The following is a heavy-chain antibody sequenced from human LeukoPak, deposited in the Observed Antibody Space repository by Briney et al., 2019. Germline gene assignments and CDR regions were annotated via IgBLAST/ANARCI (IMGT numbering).Heavy chain of an antibody. D-gene: IGHD3-10*01. J-gene: IGHJ5*02. CDR3: ARSGSGKGDWFDP. Sequence: SETLSLTCTVSGGSISSSSYYWGWIRQPPGKGLEWIGSIYYSGSTYYNPSLKSRVTISVDTSKNQFSLKLSSVTAADTAVYYCARSGSGKGDWFDPWGQGTLVTVSS. V-gene: IGHV4-39*01. CDR2: IYYSGST. CDR1: GGSISSSSYY.